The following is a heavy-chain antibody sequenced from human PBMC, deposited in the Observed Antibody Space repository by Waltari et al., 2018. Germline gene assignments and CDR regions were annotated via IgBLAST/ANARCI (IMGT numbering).Heavy chain of an antibody. CDR2: INHSGST. CDR1: GGSFSDYY. Sequence: AQLQQWGAGLLKPSETLSLTCTVYGGSFSDYYWSWLCQPPGKGLEWIGEINHSGSTNYHPYLEIRGTISVDSSKSQFFLKLTSVTAADTAVYYCARGPESSIHSFDIWGQGTMVLVSS. V-gene: IGHV4-34*02. CDR3: ARGPESSIHSFDI. J-gene: IGHJ3*02.